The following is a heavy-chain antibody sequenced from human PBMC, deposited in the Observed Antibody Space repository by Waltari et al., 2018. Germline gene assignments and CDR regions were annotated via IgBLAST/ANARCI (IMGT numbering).Heavy chain of an antibody. V-gene: IGHV3-7*01. CDR1: GFTFSSYW. CDR2: IKQDGRAK. D-gene: IGHD5-12*01. CDR3: ARAVDVADY. J-gene: IGHJ4*02. Sequence: EIQVVESGGGLVQPGGSLRLSCAASGFTFSSYWMSWVRQAPGKGLEWVANIKQDGRAKFYLDSVKGRFTISRDNAKNTLYLQMNSLRAEDTALYYCARAVDVADYWGQGTLVTVSS.